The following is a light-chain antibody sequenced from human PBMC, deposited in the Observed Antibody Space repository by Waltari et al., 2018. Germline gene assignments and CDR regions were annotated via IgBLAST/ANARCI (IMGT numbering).Light chain of an antibody. CDR1: GNGIKN. CDR3: PVWDSTYDQCV. J-gene: IGLJ1*01. Sequence: YVLTHPPSVSVAPGRPAVITCGGDGNGIKNVHWYKQRPGQAPILVLYDDSERPSGIPERFSGSRSGNTATLTISGVEVGDEADYYCPVWDSTYDQCVFGAGTQLTV. CDR2: DDS. V-gene: IGLV3-21*02.